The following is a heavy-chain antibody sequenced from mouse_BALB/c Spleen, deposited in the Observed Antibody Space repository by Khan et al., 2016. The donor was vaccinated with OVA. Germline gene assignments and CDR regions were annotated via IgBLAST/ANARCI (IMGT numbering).Heavy chain of an antibody. Sequence: EVELVASGGDLVKPAGSLKLSCAASGFTFSTYGMSWVRQTPDKWQEWVATISSGGSYTYYPDCEQGRFTTSREDAKNTLYSQMSSLKSEDTAMVYCARLAYYYDSEGFAYWGRGTLVTVSA. CDR1: GFTFSTYG. J-gene: IGHJ3*01. CDR2: ISSGGSYT. CDR3: ARLAYYYDSEGFAY. D-gene: IGHD1-1*01. V-gene: IGHV5-6*01.